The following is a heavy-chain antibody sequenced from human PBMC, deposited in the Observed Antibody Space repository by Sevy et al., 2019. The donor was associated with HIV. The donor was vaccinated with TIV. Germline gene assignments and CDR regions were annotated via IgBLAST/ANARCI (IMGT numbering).Heavy chain of an antibody. D-gene: IGHD2-2*01. CDR2: INPNSGGT. CDR1: GYTFTGYY. J-gene: IGHJ2*01. CDR3: ARVGGCSSTSCYWYFDL. Sequence: ASAKVSCKASGYTFTGYYMHWVRQAPGQGLEWMGWINPNSGGTNYAQKFQGRVTMTRDTSISTAYMELSRLRSDDTAVYYCARVGGCSSTSCYWYFDLWGRGTLVTVSS. V-gene: IGHV1-2*02.